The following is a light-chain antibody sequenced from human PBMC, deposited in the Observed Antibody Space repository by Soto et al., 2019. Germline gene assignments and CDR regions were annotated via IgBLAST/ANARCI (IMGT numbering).Light chain of an antibody. J-gene: IGKJ1*01. Sequence: DIQMTQSPSSLSASVGDRVTITCRASQSISSYLYWYQQKPGKAPKLLIYAASSLQSGVPSRFSGSGSETDYTLTISSLQPEDFAIYYCQQSYNTPGTFGQGTKVEIK. V-gene: IGKV1-39*01. CDR3: QQSYNTPGT. CDR1: QSISSY. CDR2: AAS.